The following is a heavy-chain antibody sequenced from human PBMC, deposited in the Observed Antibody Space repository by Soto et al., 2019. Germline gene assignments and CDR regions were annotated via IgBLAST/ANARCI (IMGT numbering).Heavy chain of an antibody. V-gene: IGHV4-34*01. CDR1: GGSFSGYY. J-gene: IGHJ5*02. Sequence: PSETLSLTCAVYGGSFSGYYWSWIRQPPGKGLEWIGEINHSGSTNCNPSLKSRVTISVDTSKNQFSLKLSSVTAADTAVYYCAREGVATIGAENWFDPWGQGTLVTVSS. CDR3: AREGVATIGAENWFDP. D-gene: IGHD5-12*01. CDR2: INHSGST.